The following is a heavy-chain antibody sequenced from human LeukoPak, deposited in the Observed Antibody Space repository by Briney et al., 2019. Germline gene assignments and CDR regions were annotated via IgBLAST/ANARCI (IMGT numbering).Heavy chain of an antibody. J-gene: IGHJ4*02. CDR2: ISGSGGST. V-gene: IGHV3-23*01. CDR1: GVTFSSYA. D-gene: IGHD6-13*01. Sequence: GGSLRLSCAASGVTFSSYAMSWVRQAPGKGLEWVSAISGSGGSTYYADSVKGRFTISRDNSKNMLYLQMNSLRAEDTAVYYCAKGIAAAGTGDYWGQGTLVTVSS. CDR3: AKGIAAAGTGDY.